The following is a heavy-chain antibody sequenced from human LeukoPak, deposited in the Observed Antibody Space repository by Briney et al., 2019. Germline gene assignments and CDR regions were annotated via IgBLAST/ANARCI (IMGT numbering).Heavy chain of an antibody. CDR1: GASISSYY. CDR2: IYYSGST. D-gene: IGHD6-13*01. V-gene: IGHV4-39*01. J-gene: IGHJ4*02. Sequence: SETLSLTCTVSGASISSYYWSWIRQPPGKGLEWIRSIYYSGSTYYNPSLKSRVTISVDTSKNQFSLKLSSVTAADTAVYYCARHLGRYSSLYYFDYWGQGTLVTVSS. CDR3: ARHLGRYSSLYYFDY.